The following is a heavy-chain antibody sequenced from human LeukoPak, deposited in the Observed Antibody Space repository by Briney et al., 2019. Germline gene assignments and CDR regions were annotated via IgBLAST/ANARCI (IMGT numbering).Heavy chain of an antibody. J-gene: IGHJ4*02. CDR1: GISFSIYT. CDR3: ARERASCYFDY. CDR2: ISNDGGYI. Sequence: GRSLRLSCAASGISFSIYTMHWFRQAPGKGLEWVAVISNDGGYIDYADSVRGRFTISRDNSKNTLLLQMNSLRGEDTAVHSCARERASCYFDYWGQGTLVTVSS. V-gene: IGHV3-30*04. D-gene: IGHD1-1*01.